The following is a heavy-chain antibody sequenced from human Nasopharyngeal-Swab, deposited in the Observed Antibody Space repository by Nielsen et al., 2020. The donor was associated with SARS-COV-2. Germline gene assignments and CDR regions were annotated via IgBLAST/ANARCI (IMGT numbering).Heavy chain of an antibody. Sequence: GESLKISCGASGFTFSGFSMNWVRQAPGKGLEWVSSIDPRGGSIRYADAVQGRFTISRDNAKNSVSLEMNSLRVEDTGVYYCAKDRYFAHYYFDYWGQGTLVTVSS. V-gene: IGHV3-21*01. J-gene: IGHJ4*02. D-gene: IGHD3-9*01. CDR1: GFTFSGFS. CDR3: AKDRYFAHYYFDY. CDR2: IDPRGGSI.